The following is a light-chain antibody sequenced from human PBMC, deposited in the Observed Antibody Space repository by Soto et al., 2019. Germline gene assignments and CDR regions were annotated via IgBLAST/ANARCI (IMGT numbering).Light chain of an antibody. J-gene: IGLJ2*01. Sequence: QSVLTQPPSVSGAPGQRVTISCTGSSSNIGAGYDVHWYQQLPGTAPKLLIYGNSNRPSGVPDRFSGSNSVTSASLAITGLEAEYEADYYCQSYDSSLRGVVFGGGTKLTVL. V-gene: IGLV1-40*01. CDR1: SSNIGAGYD. CDR2: GNS. CDR3: QSYDSSLRGVV.